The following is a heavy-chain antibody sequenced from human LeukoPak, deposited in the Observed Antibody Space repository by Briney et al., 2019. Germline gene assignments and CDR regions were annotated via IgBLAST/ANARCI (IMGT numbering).Heavy chain of an antibody. J-gene: IGHJ4*02. Sequence: ASVKVSCKASGYTFTSYYMHWVRQAPGQGLEWMGIINPSGGSTSYAQKFQGRVTITADKSTSTAYMELSSLRSEDTAVYYCARNPDIVAKPYYFDYWGQGTLVTVSS. CDR3: ARNPDIVAKPYYFDY. CDR1: GYTFTSYY. D-gene: IGHD5-12*01. V-gene: IGHV1-46*01. CDR2: INPSGGST.